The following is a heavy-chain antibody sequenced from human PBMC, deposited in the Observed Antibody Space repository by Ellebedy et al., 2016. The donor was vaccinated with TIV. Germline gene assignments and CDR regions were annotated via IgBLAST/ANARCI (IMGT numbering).Heavy chain of an antibody. D-gene: IGHD1-14*01. Sequence: SETLSLTCTVSGGSISSPNYYWGWIRQPPGKRLEWIGSIYYSGSTNYNPFLKSRVTIFVDTSKNHLSLKLSSVTAADTAVYYCARPGMPLLFDAFDIWGQGTMVTVSS. CDR1: GGSISSPNYY. CDR2: IYYSGST. V-gene: IGHV4-39*02. J-gene: IGHJ3*02. CDR3: ARPGMPLLFDAFDI.